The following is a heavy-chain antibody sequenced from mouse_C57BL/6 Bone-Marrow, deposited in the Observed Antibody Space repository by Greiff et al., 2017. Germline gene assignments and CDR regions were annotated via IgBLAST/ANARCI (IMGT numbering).Heavy chain of an antibody. V-gene: IGHV1-15*01. J-gene: IGHJ2*01. CDR1: GYTFTDYE. CDR3: TRSYGNFDS. D-gene: IGHD2-10*02. CDR2: IDPETGGT. Sequence: VQLQQSGAELVRPGASVTLSCKASGYTFTDYEMHWVQQTPVHGLEWIGAIDPETGGTAYNQKFKGKAILTADKSSSTAYMELRSLTSENSAVYYCTRSYGNFDSWGKGTTLTVSS.